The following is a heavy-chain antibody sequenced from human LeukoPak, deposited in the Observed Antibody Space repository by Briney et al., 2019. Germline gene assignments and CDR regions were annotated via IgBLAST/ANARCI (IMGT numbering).Heavy chain of an antibody. Sequence: GGSLRLSCAASGFTFSSYEMNWVRQAPGKGPEWVSYISSSGSTIYYADSVKGRFTISRDNAKNSLYLQMNSLRAEDTAVYYCARGLSDYDILTGYYYYGMDVWGQGTTVTVSS. J-gene: IGHJ6*02. V-gene: IGHV3-48*03. D-gene: IGHD3-9*01. CDR2: ISSSGSTI. CDR3: ARGLSDYDILTGYYYYGMDV. CDR1: GFTFSSYE.